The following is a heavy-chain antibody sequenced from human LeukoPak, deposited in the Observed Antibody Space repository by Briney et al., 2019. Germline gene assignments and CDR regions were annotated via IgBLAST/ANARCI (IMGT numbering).Heavy chain of an antibody. CDR3: ARDHRYAFDN. J-gene: IGHJ4*02. CDR1: GFTFIDYS. Sequence: QPGGSLRLSCVASGFTFIDYSMNWVRQAPGEGLEWISYVGISSGNTKYADSVKGRFTISGDSAKNSVFLQMNSLRVEDTAVYYCARDHRYAFDNWGQGTLVTVSS. CDR2: VGISSGNT. D-gene: IGHD5-12*01. V-gene: IGHV3-48*04.